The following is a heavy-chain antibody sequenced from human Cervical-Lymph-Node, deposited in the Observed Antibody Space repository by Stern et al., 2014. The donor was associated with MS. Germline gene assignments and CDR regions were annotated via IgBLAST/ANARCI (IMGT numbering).Heavy chain of an antibody. V-gene: IGHV1-69*04. CDR1: GGTFSSSYA. CDR2: IIPMLGLP. Sequence: QDQLVQSGAEVKKPGSSVNVSCKASGGTFSSSYAITWMRKAPGQGLEWMGRIIPMLGLPNYAQKFQGRVTITADTSTSTAYMELSSLRSEDTAVYYCARGVVTNRAAATLHNLFEPWGQGTLVTVSS. D-gene: IGHD2-15*01. J-gene: IGHJ5*02. CDR3: ARGVVTNRAAATLHNLFEP.